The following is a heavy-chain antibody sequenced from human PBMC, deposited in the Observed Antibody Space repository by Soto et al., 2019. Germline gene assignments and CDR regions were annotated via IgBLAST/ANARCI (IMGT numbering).Heavy chain of an antibody. Sequence: PSETLSLTCAVYGGSFSGYYWSWIRQPPGKGLEWIGEINHSGSTNYNPSLKSRVTISVDTSKNQFSLKLSSVTAADTAVYYCARVGRIAAASGYYYYGMDVWGQGTTLTVSS. D-gene: IGHD6-13*01. CDR2: INHSGST. CDR1: GGSFSGYY. CDR3: ARVGRIAAASGYYYYGMDV. V-gene: IGHV4-34*01. J-gene: IGHJ6*02.